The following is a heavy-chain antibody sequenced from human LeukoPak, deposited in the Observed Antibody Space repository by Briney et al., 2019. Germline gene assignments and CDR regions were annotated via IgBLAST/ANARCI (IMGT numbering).Heavy chain of an antibody. CDR3: AKNLVRFGELSSFDY. J-gene: IGHJ4*02. CDR2: ISGSGGST. D-gene: IGHD3-10*01. V-gene: IGHV3-23*01. Sequence: GGSLRLSCAASGFTFSSHSMNWVRQAPGKGLEWVSAISGSGGSTYYADSVKGRFTISRDNSKNTLYLQMNSLRAEDTAVYYCAKNLVRFGELSSFDYWGQGTLVTVSS. CDR1: GFTFSSHS.